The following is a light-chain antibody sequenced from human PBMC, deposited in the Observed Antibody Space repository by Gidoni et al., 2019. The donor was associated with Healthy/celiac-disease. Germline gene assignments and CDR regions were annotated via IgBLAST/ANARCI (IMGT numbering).Light chain of an antibody. CDR3: MQALQTPRT. Sequence: DIVMTQSPLSLPVTLGEPASISCRSSQSLLHSNGYNYLDWYLQKPGQSPQLLIYLGSNRASGVPDRFSGSRSGTDFTLKISRVEAEDVGVYYCMQALQTPRTFGQXTKVEIK. J-gene: IGKJ1*01. CDR1: QSLLHSNGYNY. CDR2: LGS. V-gene: IGKV2-28*01.